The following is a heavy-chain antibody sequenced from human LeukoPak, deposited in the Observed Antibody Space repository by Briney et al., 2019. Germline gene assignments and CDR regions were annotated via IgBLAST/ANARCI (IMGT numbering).Heavy chain of an antibody. V-gene: IGHV1-46*01. CDR3: ARDYYDSSGYYRSQRAFDI. D-gene: IGHD3-22*01. CDR2: INPSGGST. J-gene: IGHJ3*02. CDR1: GHTFTSYY. Sequence: ASVKVSCKASGHTFTSYYMHWVRQAPGQGLEWMGIINPSGGSTSYAQKFQGRVTMTRDTSTSTVYMELSSLRSEDTAVYYCARDYYDSSGYYRSQRAFDIWGQGTMVTVSS.